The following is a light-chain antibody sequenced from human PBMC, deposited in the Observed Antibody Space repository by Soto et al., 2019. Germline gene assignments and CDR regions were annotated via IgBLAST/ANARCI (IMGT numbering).Light chain of an antibody. V-gene: IGKV1-9*01. J-gene: IGKJ5*01. CDR1: QGISSY. Sequence: DIQLTQSPSFLSASVGDRVPITCRASQGISSYLAWYQQKPGKAPNLLIHTASTLQSGVPSRFSGSGSGTEFTLTISSLQPEDFATYYCQQRNSYPITFGQGTQLEIK. CDR3: QQRNSYPIT. CDR2: TAS.